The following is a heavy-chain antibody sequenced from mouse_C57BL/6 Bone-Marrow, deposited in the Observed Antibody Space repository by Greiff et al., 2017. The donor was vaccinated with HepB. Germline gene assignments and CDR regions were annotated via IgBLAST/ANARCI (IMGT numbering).Heavy chain of an antibody. Sequence: QVQLQQSGAELVRPGASVKLSCKASGYTFTDYYINWVKQRPGQGLEWIARIYPGSGNTYYNEKFKGKATLTAEKSSSTAYMQLSSLTSEDSAVYFCARYGNYLLRAMDYWGQGTSVTVSS. J-gene: IGHJ4*01. CDR3: ARYGNYLLRAMDY. D-gene: IGHD2-1*01. CDR1: GYTFTDYY. V-gene: IGHV1-76*01. CDR2: IYPGSGNT.